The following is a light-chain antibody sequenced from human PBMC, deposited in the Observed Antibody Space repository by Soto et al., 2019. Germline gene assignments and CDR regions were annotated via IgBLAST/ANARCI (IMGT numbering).Light chain of an antibody. Sequence: QPVLTQPPSASGTPGQRVTISCSGSPSNIGENTVSWYQLLPGTAPKVVIYINNKRPSGVPDRFSGSKSGTSASLAISGLQSEDEADYYCAAWDDSLNGHVFGTGTKLTVL. V-gene: IGLV1-44*01. CDR3: AAWDDSLNGHV. CDR1: PSNIGENT. J-gene: IGLJ1*01. CDR2: INN.